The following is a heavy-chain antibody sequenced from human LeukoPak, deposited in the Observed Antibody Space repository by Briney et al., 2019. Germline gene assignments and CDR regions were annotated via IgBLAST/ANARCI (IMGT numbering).Heavy chain of an antibody. CDR2: IYYSGST. J-gene: IGHJ4*02. CDR3: ARGSKEMATIYYFDY. D-gene: IGHD5-24*01. V-gene: IGHV4-39*01. Sequence: SETLSLTCTVSGGSISSSSYYWGWIRQPPGKGLEWIGSIYYSGSTYYNPSLKSRVTISVDTSKNQFSLKLSSVTAADTAVYYCARGSKEMATIYYFDYWGQGTLVTVSS. CDR1: GGSISSSSYY.